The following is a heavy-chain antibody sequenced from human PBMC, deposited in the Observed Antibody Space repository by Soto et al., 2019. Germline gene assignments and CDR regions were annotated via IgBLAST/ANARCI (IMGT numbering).Heavy chain of an antibody. V-gene: IGHV1-2*04. J-gene: IGHJ6*02. CDR1: GYTFTGYY. CDR3: ARDGKETGRVCGMDV. D-gene: IGHD3-10*01. Sequence: ASVKVSCKTSGYTFTGYYMHWVRQAPGQGLEWMGWINPNSGGTNYAQKFQGWVTMTRDTSISTAYMELSRLRSDDTAVYYCARDGKETGRVCGMDVWGQGTTVTVSS. CDR2: INPNSGGT.